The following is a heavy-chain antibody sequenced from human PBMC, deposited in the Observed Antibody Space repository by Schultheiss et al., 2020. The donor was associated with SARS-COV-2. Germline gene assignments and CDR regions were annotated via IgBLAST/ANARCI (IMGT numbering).Heavy chain of an antibody. D-gene: IGHD2-2*01. CDR1: GGSFSGYY. J-gene: IGHJ4*02. CDR2: INHSGST. V-gene: IGHV4-34*01. Sequence: SETLSLTCAVYGGSFSGYYWSWIRQPPGKGLEWIGEINHSGSTNYNPSLKSRVTISVDTSKNQFSLKLSSVTAADTAVYYCARSTFFWGQGTQVTVSS. CDR3: ARSTFF.